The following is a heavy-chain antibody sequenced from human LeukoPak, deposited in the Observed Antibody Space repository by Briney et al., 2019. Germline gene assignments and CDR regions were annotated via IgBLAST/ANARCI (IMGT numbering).Heavy chain of an antibody. V-gene: IGHV4-38-2*01. CDR2: IYHSGST. CDR1: GYSISSGYY. J-gene: IGHJ4*02. CDR3: ARGGYSYAVPLLY. Sequence: PSETLSLTCAVSGYSISSGYYWGWIRQPPGKGLEWIGSIYHSGSTYYNPSLKSRVTISVDTSKNQFSLKLSSVTAAGTAVYYCARGGYSYAVPLLYWGQGTLVTVSS. D-gene: IGHD5-18*01.